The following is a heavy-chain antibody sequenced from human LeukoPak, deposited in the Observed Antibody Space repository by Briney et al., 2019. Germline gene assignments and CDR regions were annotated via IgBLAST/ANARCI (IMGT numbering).Heavy chain of an antibody. D-gene: IGHD3-22*01. Sequence: ASAKVSCKASGYTFTGYYMHWVRQAPGQGLEWMGRIIAILGIANYAQKFQGRVTITADKSTSTAYMELSSLRSEDTAVYYCARAYVIATPAASGGYYGMDVWGQGTTVTVSS. V-gene: IGHV1-69*04. CDR2: IIAILGIA. J-gene: IGHJ6*02. CDR1: GYTFTGYY. CDR3: ARAYVIATPAASGGYYGMDV.